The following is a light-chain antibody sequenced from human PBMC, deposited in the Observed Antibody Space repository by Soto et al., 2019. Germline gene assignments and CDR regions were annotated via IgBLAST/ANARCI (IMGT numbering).Light chain of an antibody. V-gene: IGKV3-20*01. CDR3: QQYGSSPWT. J-gene: IGKJ1*01. CDR1: QSVSSSY. CDR2: STS. Sequence: EIVLTQSPGTLSLSPGERATLSCRASQSVSSSYLAWYQQKPGQAPRLLIYSTSSRATGIPDRFSGGGSGTDFPITISLLGAEDFAVYYCQQYGSSPWTFGQGTRVEIK.